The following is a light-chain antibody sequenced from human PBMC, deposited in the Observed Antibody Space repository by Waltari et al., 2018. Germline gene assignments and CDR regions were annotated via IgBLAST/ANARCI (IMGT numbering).Light chain of an antibody. Sequence: QSALTQPASVSGSPGQSITISCTGTGSDVGFYVYVSWYQQHPGKGPKLMIFDVSNRPSGVSNRFSGSKSGNTASLTISGLQAEDEADYYCSSYTSSGTVIFGGGTKLTVL. V-gene: IGLV2-14*03. CDR1: GSDVGFYVY. CDR2: DVS. CDR3: SSYTSSGTVI. J-gene: IGLJ2*01.